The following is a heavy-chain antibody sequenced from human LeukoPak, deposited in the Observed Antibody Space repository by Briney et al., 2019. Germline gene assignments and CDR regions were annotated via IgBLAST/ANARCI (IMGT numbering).Heavy chain of an antibody. CDR2: IIPIFGTA. Sequence: SVKVSCKASGGTFSSYAISWVRQAPGQGLEWMGGIIPIFGTANYAQKFQGRVTITADESTSTAYMELSSLRAEDTAVYYCARDLHVVAAAGTTPHYWGQGTLVTVSS. D-gene: IGHD6-13*01. CDR3: ARDLHVVAAAGTTPHY. V-gene: IGHV1-69*13. J-gene: IGHJ4*02. CDR1: GGTFSSYA.